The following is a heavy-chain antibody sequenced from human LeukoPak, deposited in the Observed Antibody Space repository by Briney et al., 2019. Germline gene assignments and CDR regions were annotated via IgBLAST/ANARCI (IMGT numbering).Heavy chain of an antibody. Sequence: GGSLRLSCAASGFTFSSYSMNWVRQAPGKGLEWVSSISTSSSYMYYADSVKGRFTISRDNAKSSLYLQMNSLRAEDTAVYYCARDAGYSNYVDYWGQGTLVTVSS. V-gene: IGHV3-21*01. CDR3: ARDAGYSNYVDY. J-gene: IGHJ4*02. CDR2: ISTSSSYM. CDR1: GFTFSSYS. D-gene: IGHD4-11*01.